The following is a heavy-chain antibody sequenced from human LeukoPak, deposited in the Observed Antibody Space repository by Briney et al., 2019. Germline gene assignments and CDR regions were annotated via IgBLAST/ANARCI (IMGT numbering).Heavy chain of an antibody. CDR1: GFSLSTTGVG. Sequence: SGPTLVNPTQTLTLTCTFSGFSLSTTGVGVGWIRQPPGKALEWLAVTYWNNDKSYSPSLKSRLTITKDTSKNQVVLIMTNMDPVDTATYYCAHKGRGSGSYTMWGQGTLVTVSS. J-gene: IGHJ4*02. V-gene: IGHV2-5*01. CDR3: AHKGRGSGSYTM. D-gene: IGHD3-10*01. CDR2: TYWNNDK.